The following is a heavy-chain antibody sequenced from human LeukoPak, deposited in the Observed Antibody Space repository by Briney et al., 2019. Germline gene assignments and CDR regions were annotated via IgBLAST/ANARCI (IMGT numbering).Heavy chain of an antibody. D-gene: IGHD6-19*01. J-gene: IGHJ4*02. V-gene: IGHV1-18*01. CDR1: GYTFTSHG. Sequence: GASVKVSCKASGYTFTSHGISWVRQAPGQGLEWMGWISAYNGDTNYARKLQGRVTMTTDSSTSTAYMELRSLISGDTAVYYCARDPSNSNGRHEIFDFWGQGTLVTVSS. CDR2: ISAYNGDT. CDR3: ARDPSNSNGRHEIFDF.